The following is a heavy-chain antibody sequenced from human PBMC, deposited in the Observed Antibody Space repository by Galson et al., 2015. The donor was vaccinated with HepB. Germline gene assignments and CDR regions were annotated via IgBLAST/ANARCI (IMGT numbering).Heavy chain of an antibody. D-gene: IGHD3-10*01. J-gene: IGHJ6*02. CDR2: INSDGSST. Sequence: SLRLSCAASGFTFSSYWMHWVRQAPGKGLVWVSRINSDGSSTSYADSVKGRFTISRDNAKNTLYLQMNSLRAEDTAVYYCARLLMVRGYGMDVWGQGTTVTVSS. V-gene: IGHV3-74*01. CDR1: GFTFSSYW. CDR3: ARLLMVRGYGMDV.